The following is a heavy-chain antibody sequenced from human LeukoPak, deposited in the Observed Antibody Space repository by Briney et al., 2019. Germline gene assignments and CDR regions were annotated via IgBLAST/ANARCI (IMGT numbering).Heavy chain of an antibody. CDR2: INAGNGNT. J-gene: IGHJ6*02. Sequence: ASVKVSCKASGYTFTSYAMHWVRQAPGQRLEWMGWINAGNGNTKYSQKFQGRVTITADESTSTAYMELSSLRSEDTAVYYCARDNYDSSDYGMDVWGQGATVTVSS. D-gene: IGHD3-22*01. V-gene: IGHV1-3*01. CDR3: ARDNYDSSDYGMDV. CDR1: GYTFTSYA.